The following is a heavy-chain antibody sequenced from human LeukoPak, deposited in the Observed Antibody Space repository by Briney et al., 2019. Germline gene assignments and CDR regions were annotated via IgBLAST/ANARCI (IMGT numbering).Heavy chain of an antibody. Sequence: APVKVSCKTSGYTFTSYYIHWLRQAPGQGFEWLGWSDPNSGATKYEHFQGRVTMTWDTSIDTAYMELTRLTSDDTAVYYCARAKPYDNNGYSPELRYWGQGTLVTVS. D-gene: IGHD3-22*01. CDR3: ARAKPYDNNGYSPELRY. V-gene: IGHV1-2*02. CDR2: SDPNSGAT. CDR1: GYTFTSYY. J-gene: IGHJ4*02.